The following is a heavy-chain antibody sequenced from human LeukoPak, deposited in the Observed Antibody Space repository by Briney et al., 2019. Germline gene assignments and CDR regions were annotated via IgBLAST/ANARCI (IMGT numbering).Heavy chain of an antibody. Sequence: PGGSLRLSCAASGFTFSSYWMHWVRQAPGKGLVWVSRINSDGSSTSYADSAKGRFTISRDNAKNTLYLQMNSLRAEDTAVYYCARVMDYEGYFDYWGQGTLVTASS. D-gene: IGHD3-22*01. J-gene: IGHJ4*02. CDR3: ARVMDYEGYFDY. CDR2: INSDGSST. V-gene: IGHV3-74*01. CDR1: GFTFSSYW.